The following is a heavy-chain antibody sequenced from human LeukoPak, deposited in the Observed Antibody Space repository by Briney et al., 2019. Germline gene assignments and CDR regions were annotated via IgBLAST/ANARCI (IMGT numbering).Heavy chain of an antibody. CDR1: GYTFTSYD. CDR2: MNPNSGNT. J-gene: IGHJ5*02. CDR3: ARALLWFGDPNNWFDP. D-gene: IGHD3-10*01. V-gene: IGHV1-8*01. Sequence: AASVKVSCKASGYTFTSYDINWVRQATGQGLEWMGWMNPNSGNTGYAQKFQGRVTMTRNTSISTAYMELSSLRSEDTAVYYCARALLWFGDPNNWFDPWGQGTLVTVSS.